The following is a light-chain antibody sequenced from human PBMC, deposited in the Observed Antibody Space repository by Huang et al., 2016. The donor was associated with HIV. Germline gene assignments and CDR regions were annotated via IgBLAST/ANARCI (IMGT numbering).Light chain of an antibody. CDR2: AAS. CDR3: QQSYSNTFT. V-gene: IGKV1-39*01. Sequence: DIQMTQSPSSMSASVGERVIITCRASQSISSYLNWYQQQTGKAHNLLIYAASSLQSGVPSRFSGSGSGTDFTLSIRSLQPEDFATYYCQQSYSNTFTFGAGTKVYVK. CDR1: QSISSY. J-gene: IGKJ3*01.